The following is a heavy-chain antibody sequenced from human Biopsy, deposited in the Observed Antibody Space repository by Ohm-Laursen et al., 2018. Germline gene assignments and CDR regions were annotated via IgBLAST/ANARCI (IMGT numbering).Heavy chain of an antibody. CDR2: INAKTGDT. CDR1: GYTFTGYH. V-gene: IGHV1-2*02. CDR3: TRGGYYYDSPAYYYWFDP. D-gene: IGHD3-22*01. Sequence: GASVKVSCNASGYTFTGYHVHWVRQAPGQGLEWMGWINAKTGDTNYAQKFQGRVTMTRDTSISTAYVDLSSLRSDDTAVYYCTRGGYYYDSPAYYYWFDPWGQGTLVTVSS. J-gene: IGHJ5*02.